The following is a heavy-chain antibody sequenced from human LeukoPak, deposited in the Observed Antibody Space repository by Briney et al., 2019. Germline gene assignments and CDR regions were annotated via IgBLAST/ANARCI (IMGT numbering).Heavy chain of an antibody. D-gene: IGHD3-22*01. CDR3: AREPRPEYYYDSKPAGLYLDY. Sequence: ASVKVSCKASGYTFTGYYMHWVRQAPGQGLEWMGWINPNSGGTNYAQKFQGRVTMTRDTSISTAYMELSRLRSDDTAVYYCAREPRPEYYYDSKPAGLYLDYWGQGTLVTVSS. CDR1: GYTFTGYY. CDR2: INPNSGGT. V-gene: IGHV1-2*02. J-gene: IGHJ4*02.